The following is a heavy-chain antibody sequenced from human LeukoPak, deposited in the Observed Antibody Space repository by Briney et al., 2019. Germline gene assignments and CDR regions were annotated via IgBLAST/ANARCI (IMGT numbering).Heavy chain of an antibody. J-gene: IGHJ6*02. Sequence: PGGSLRLSCAASGFTFSSYGMHWVRQAPGKGLEWVAVIWYDGSNKYYADSVKGRFTISRDNSKNTLYLQMNSLRAEDTAVYYCARDPAADYYYYGMDVWGQGTTVTVS. CDR1: GFTFSSYG. CDR3: ARDPAADYYYYGMDV. D-gene: IGHD6-13*01. V-gene: IGHV3-33*01. CDR2: IWYDGSNK.